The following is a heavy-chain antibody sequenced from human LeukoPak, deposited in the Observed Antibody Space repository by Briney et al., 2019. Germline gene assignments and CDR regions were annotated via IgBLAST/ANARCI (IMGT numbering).Heavy chain of an antibody. Sequence: ASVKVSCKASGYTFTVYHIHWVRQAPGQGLEWMGSMNPKSGGTTYAQKFQGRVTMTRDTSISTAYMELSSLRSDDSAVYFCARDGLRTTAGDYWGLGTLVTVSS. CDR3: ARDGLRTTAGDY. CDR1: GYTFTVYH. J-gene: IGHJ4*02. D-gene: IGHD4-17*01. CDR2: MNPKSGGT. V-gene: IGHV1-2*02.